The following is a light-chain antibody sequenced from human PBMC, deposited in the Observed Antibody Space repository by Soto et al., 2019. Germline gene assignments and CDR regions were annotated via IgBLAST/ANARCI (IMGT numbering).Light chain of an antibody. Sequence: QSVLTQPASVSGSPGQSITISCTGTSSDVGSYNLVSWYQQHPGKAPKLMIYEGSKRPSGVSNRFSGSKSGNTASLTISGLQAEDEADYYRCSYAGSSTSVFGGGTKVTVL. J-gene: IGLJ2*01. CDR1: SSDVGSYNL. CDR3: CSYAGSSTSV. V-gene: IGLV2-23*01. CDR2: EGS.